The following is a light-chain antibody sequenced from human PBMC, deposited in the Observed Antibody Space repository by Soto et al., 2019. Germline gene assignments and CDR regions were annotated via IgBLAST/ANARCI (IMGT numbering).Light chain of an antibody. V-gene: IGLV2-23*02. J-gene: IGLJ2*01. CDR2: EVS. CDR1: SSDVGSYNL. Sequence: QSVLTQPASVSGSPGQSITISCTGTSSDVGSYNLVSWYQQHPGKAPKLMLYEVSKRPSGVSNRFSGSKSGNTASLTISGLQAEDEADYYCCSYAGSSPVVFGGGTQLTVL. CDR3: CSYAGSSPVV.